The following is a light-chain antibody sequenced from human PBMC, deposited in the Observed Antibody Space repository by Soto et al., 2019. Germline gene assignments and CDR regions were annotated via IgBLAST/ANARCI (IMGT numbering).Light chain of an antibody. CDR1: QSIRSN. CDR3: QQYDNWWT. Sequence: EIAMTQSPANLSVSPGERATLSCRASQSIRSNLAWYQQKPGQAPRLLIYGASARASGVPARFSGSGSGTELTLTINRLQHADFAVSYCQQYDNWWTFGQGTKVDI. CDR2: GAS. J-gene: IGKJ1*01. V-gene: IGKV3-15*01.